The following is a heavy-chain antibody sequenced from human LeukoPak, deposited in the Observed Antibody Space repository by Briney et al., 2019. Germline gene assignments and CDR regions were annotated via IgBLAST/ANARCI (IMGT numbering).Heavy chain of an antibody. CDR3: ARRYYYDSSGYYWAFDY. V-gene: IGHV5-51*01. CDR1: GYSFINYW. CDR2: IYPGDSNV. J-gene: IGHJ4*02. Sequence: GESLKISCRASGYSFINYWIGWVRQMPGKGLEWVGLIYPGDSNVRYSPSFQGQVTISADKSISTAYLQWSSLKASDTAMYYCARRYYYDSSGYYWAFDYWGQGTLVTVSS. D-gene: IGHD3-22*01.